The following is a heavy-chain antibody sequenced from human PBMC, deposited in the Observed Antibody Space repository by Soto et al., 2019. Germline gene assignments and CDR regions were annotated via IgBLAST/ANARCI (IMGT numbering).Heavy chain of an antibody. CDR2: IDYSGNT. J-gene: IGHJ4*02. CDR3: ARQLGLWQPLDY. V-gene: IGHV4-59*01. D-gene: IGHD1-1*01. CDR1: GGSMRDYY. Sequence: QVQLQESGPRLVKPSETLSLTCSVSGGSMRDYYWSWIRQSPGKGPEWIGYIDYSGNTNYNPSLKTRVTISVDRPKSLFSLKLNSVTAADTAVYYCARQLGLWQPLDYWGRGTLGTVSS.